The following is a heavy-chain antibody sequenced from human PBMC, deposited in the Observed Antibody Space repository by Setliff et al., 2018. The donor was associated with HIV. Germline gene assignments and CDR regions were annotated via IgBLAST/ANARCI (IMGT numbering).Heavy chain of an antibody. CDR1: GGSFSGYY. V-gene: IGHV4-34*01. CDR3: ARQGAVTGHSFDS. D-gene: IGHD6-19*01. CDR2: INHSGST. Sequence: ASETLSLTCAVYGGSFSGYYWSWIRQPPGKGLEWIGEINHSGSTNYNPSLKSRVTISVDTYKNQFSLKLTSVTAADTAVYYCARQGAVTGHSFDSWGQGALVTVS. J-gene: IGHJ4*02.